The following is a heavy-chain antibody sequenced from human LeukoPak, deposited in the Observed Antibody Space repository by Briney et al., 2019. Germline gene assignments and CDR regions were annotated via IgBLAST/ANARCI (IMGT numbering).Heavy chain of an antibody. J-gene: IGHJ5*02. V-gene: IGHV3-21*01. Sequence: PGGSLRLSCAAAGFTFSSYSMNWVRQAPGKGLEWVSSISSSSSYIYYADSVKGRFTISRGNAKNSLYLQMNSLRAEDTAVYYCAKIGAVDIVATTFWFDPWGQGTLVTVSS. CDR3: AKIGAVDIVATTFWFDP. CDR1: GFTFSSYS. D-gene: IGHD5-12*01. CDR2: ISSSSSYI.